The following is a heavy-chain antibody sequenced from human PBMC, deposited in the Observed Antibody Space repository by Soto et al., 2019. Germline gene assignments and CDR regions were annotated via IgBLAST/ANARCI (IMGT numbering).Heavy chain of an antibody. CDR2: IRSKAYGGTT. Sequence: PGGSLRLSCTASGFTFGDYAMSWLRQAPGKGLEWVGFIRSKAYGGTTEYAASVKGRFTISRDDSKSIAYLQMNSLKTEDTAVYYCTRERAHQYYSRHGMDVWGQGTTVTVSS. CDR3: TRERAHQYYSRHGMDV. D-gene: IGHD4-4*01. J-gene: IGHJ6*02. CDR1: GFTFGDYA. V-gene: IGHV3-49*03.